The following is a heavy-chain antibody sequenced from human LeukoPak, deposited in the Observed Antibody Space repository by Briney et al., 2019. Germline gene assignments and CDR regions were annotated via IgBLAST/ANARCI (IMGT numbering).Heavy chain of an antibody. V-gene: IGHV3-30*18. CDR2: ISYDGSNK. Sequence: GGSLRLSCAASGFTFSSYGMHWVRQAPGKGLEWVAVISYDGSNKYYVDSVKGRFTISRDNSKNTLYLQMNSLRAEDTAVYYCAKDLTTVTTPSDYWGQGTLVTVSS. D-gene: IGHD4-17*01. J-gene: IGHJ4*02. CDR1: GFTFSSYG. CDR3: AKDLTTVTTPSDY.